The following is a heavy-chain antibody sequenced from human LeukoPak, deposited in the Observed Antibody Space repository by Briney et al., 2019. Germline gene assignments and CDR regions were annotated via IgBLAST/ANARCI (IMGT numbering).Heavy chain of an antibody. CDR2: IDPSDSYT. CDR3: AARARDYGDFDFDY. CDR1: GYRFTSYW. J-gene: IGHJ4*02. D-gene: IGHD4-17*01. V-gene: IGHV5-10-1*01. Sequence: GESRQISCKGSGYRFTSYWITGVRQMPGKGLEWMGRIDPSDSYTNYSPSFQGHVTISADKSISTAYLQWSSLKASDTAMYYCAARARDYGDFDFDYWGQGALVTVSS.